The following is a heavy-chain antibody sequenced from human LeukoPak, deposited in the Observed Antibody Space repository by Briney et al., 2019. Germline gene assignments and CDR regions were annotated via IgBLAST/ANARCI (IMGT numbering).Heavy chain of an antibody. V-gene: IGHV4-59*01. D-gene: IGHD6-6*01. Sequence: SETLSLTCSVSGVSISNYYWSWIRQPPGKGLEWIAFIYYDGTTNYNPSLKSRATISVDTSKNQYSLNLISATPADTAVYYCARGGASSKFFDAWGQGILVTVSS. CDR1: GVSISNYY. J-gene: IGHJ4*02. CDR2: IYYDGTT. CDR3: ARGGASSKFFDA.